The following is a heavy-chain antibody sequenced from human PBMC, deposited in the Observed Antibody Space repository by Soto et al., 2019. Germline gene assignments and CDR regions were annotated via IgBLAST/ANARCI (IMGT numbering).Heavy chain of an antibody. J-gene: IGHJ5*02. CDR3: SRDQNFFDSSGYYDH. D-gene: IGHD3-22*01. CDR1: GYTFVSYG. V-gene: IGHV1-18*04. CDR2: ISPYNGNT. Sequence: QIQLVQSAAEVKKPGASVKVSCKTSGYTFVSYGISWVRQAPGQGLEWMGWISPYNGNTNFAQRFRGRVTLTTDTSTDIVYMDLGSPKSDDTAVYYCSRDQNFFDSSGYYDHWGQGTLITVSS.